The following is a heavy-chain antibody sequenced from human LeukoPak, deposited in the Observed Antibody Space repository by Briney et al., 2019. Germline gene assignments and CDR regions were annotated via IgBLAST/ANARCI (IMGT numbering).Heavy chain of an antibody. CDR1: GYSFTSYW. CDR2: IYPGDSDT. Sequence: GESLKISCKGSGYSFTSYWIGWVRQMPGKGLEWMGIIYPGDSDTRYSPSFQGQVTISADKSISTAYLQWSSLKASDTAMYYCASCRYDSNGYGNYGMDVWGQGTTVTVSS. V-gene: IGHV5-51*01. J-gene: IGHJ6*01. CDR3: ASCRYDSNGYGNYGMDV. D-gene: IGHD3-22*01.